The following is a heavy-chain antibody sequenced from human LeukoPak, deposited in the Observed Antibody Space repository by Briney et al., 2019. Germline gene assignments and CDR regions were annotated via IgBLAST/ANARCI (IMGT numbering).Heavy chain of an antibody. CDR3: ARAPGSNVHSDY. CDR2: IIPILGIA. J-gene: IGHJ4*02. CDR1: GGTFSSYA. V-gene: IGHV1-69*04. D-gene: IGHD4-23*01. Sequence: GASVKVSCKASGGTFSSYAISWVRQAPGQGLEWMGRIIPILGIANYAQKFQGRVTITADKSTSTAYMELSSLRSEDTAVYYCARAPGSNVHSDYWGQGTLVTVSS.